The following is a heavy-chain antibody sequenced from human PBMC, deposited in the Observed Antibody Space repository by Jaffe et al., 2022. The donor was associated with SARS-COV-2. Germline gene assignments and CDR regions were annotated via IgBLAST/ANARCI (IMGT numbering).Heavy chain of an antibody. V-gene: IGHV3-23*04. CDR2: ISGSGSST. J-gene: IGHJ4*02. CDR3: AKTIGDYLWGSYRHFDY. D-gene: IGHD3-16*02. CDR1: GFTFSSYA. Sequence: EVQLVESGGDLVQPGGSLRLSCTASGFTFSSYAMSWVRQAPGKGLEWVSAISGSGSSTYYADSVKGRFTMSRDNSRNTLYLQMNSLRADDTAVYYCAKTIGDYLWGSYRHFDYWGQGTLVTVSS.